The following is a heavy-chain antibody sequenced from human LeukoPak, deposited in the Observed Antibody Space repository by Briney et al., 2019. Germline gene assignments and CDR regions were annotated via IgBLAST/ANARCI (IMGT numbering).Heavy chain of an antibody. CDR2: IIPIFGTA. CDR1: GGTFSSYA. J-gene: IGHJ4*02. D-gene: IGHD3-22*01. CDR3: ARAPSYYYDSSGYSLDY. Sequence: SVKVSCKASGGTFSSYAISWVRQAPGQGLEWVGGIIPIFGTANYAQKFQGRVTIATDESTSTAYMELSSLRSEDTAVYYCARAPSYYYDSSGYSLDYWGQGTLVTVSS. V-gene: IGHV1-69*05.